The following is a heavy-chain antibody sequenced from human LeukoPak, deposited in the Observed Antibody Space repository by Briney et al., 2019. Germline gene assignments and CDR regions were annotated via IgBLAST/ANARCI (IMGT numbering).Heavy chain of an antibody. CDR3: VRGDRYFSDF. CDR1: GFTFSSYE. Sequence: GGSLRLSCAASGFTFSSYEMNWVRQAPGRGLEWVSYIGNTGRTIYYTDSVKGRFTISRDNAKNSLYLQMNSLRAEDTAIYYCVRGDRYFSDFWGQGTLVTVSS. V-gene: IGHV3-48*03. CDR2: IGNTGRTI. J-gene: IGHJ4*02.